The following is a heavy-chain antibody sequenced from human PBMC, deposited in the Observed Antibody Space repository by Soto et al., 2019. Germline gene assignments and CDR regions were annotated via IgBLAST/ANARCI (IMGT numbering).Heavy chain of an antibody. CDR2: IYWDDDK. J-gene: IGHJ4*02. CDR1: GFSLSTNEVS. CDR3: AHRDGARFYFDY. Sequence: QITLKESGPTVVKPTQRLTLTCTLSGFSLSTNEVSVGWIRQPPGKALEWLALIYWDDDKRYSPSLKNRLTITKDTSKNQVVLTMTNMGPGDTATYYCAHRDGARFYFDYWGQGTLVTVTS. V-gene: IGHV2-5*02.